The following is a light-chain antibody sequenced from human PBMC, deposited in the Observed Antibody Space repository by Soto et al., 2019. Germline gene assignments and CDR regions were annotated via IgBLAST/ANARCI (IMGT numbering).Light chain of an antibody. CDR3: HEYSGYEFT. V-gene: IGKV1-9*01. Sequence: DIQLTQSPSLLSASVGARVTITCRASHDISTYLAWYQQKPGKAPKLMIYEASTLQSGVPSRFSGSGSGTEFTLTINSLQPDDLATYYCHEYSGYEFTFGGGTKVDIK. CDR1: HDISTY. J-gene: IGKJ4*01. CDR2: EAS.